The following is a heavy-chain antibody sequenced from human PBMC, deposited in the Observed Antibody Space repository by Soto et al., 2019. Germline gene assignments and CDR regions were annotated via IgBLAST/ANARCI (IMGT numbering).Heavy chain of an antibody. CDR2: ISLYSDGT. J-gene: IGHJ5*02. Sequence: VQLVQSGGEVKRPGASVKVSCKTSGYTFSNYGITWVRQAPRQPLEWLGWISLYSDGTNYAQKFQGRVSMTTDTSTTTAYMERRSLRSDDTAVYYCARVVPGAEAWFGPWGQGTLVTVSS. CDR3: ARVVPGAEAWFGP. V-gene: IGHV1-18*01. CDR1: GYTFSNYG. D-gene: IGHD2-2*01.